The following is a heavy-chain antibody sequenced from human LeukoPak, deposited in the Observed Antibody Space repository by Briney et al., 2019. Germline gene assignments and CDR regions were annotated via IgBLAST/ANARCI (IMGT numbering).Heavy chain of an antibody. CDR3: ARDREWELPLDY. D-gene: IGHD1-26*01. V-gene: IGHV3-23*01. CDR2: ITGSGSTT. J-gene: IGHJ4*02. CDR1: GLTFSRYA. Sequence: TGGSLRLSCAASGLTFSRYAMNWVRQAPGKRLDWVSTITGSGSTTYYADSVKGRFTVSRDNSKNTLYLQMNSLRAEDTAVYYCARDREWELPLDYWGQGTLVTVSS.